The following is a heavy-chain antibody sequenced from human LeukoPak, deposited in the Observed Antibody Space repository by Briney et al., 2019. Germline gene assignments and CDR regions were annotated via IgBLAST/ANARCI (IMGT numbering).Heavy chain of an antibody. CDR3: ARGWSGYDFRDYFDY. Sequence: SETLSLTCAVYGGSFSGYYWSWIRQPTGKGLEWIGEINHSGSTNYNPSLKSRVTISVDTSKNQFSLKLSSVTAADTAVYYCARGWSGYDFRDYFDYWGQGTLVTVSS. CDR1: GGSFSGYY. J-gene: IGHJ4*02. V-gene: IGHV4-34*01. CDR2: INHSGST. D-gene: IGHD3-3*01.